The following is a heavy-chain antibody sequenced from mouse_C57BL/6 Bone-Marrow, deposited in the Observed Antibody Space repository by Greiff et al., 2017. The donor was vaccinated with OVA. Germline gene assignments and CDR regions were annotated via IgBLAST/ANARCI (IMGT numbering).Heavy chain of an antibody. CDR3: ARCHYYGSSYSHWYFDV. V-gene: IGHV3-8*01. CDR1: GYSITSDY. Sequence: VQLQQSGPGLAKPSQTLSLTCSVTGYSITSDYWNWIRKFPGNKLEYMGYISYSGSTYYNPSLKSRISITRDTSKNQYYLQLNSVTTEDTATYYCARCHYYGSSYSHWYFDVWGTGTTVTVSS. D-gene: IGHD1-1*01. CDR2: ISYSGST. J-gene: IGHJ1*03.